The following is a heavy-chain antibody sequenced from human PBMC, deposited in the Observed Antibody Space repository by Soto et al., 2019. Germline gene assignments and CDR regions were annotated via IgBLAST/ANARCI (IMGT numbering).Heavy chain of an antibody. CDR2: IFPGDSDT. J-gene: IGHJ3*02. V-gene: IGHV5-51*01. D-gene: IGHD6-13*01. Sequence: GESLKISCKGSGYNFANYWIGWVRQMPGKVLEWMGMIFPGDSDTKNSPSLQGRITMSVDKSDSSASLQWRSLKASDTAMYYCAAGYTTGPDAFDIWGQGTMVTVSS. CDR3: AAGYTTGPDAFDI. CDR1: GYNFANYW.